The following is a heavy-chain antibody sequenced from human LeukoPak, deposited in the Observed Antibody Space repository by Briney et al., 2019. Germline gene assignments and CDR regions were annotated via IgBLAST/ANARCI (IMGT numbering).Heavy chain of an antibody. CDR3: ARQVATKGEWAFDV. V-gene: IGHV4-38-2*02. J-gene: IGHJ3*01. CDR1: GFFSTAYY. Sequence: SDTLSLTCTVSGFFSTAYYWGWIRQPPGKGLEWIASIRHDGHTYYNPSLRSQVTISVDMSRNQFSLKLNSLTAADTAAYYCARQVATKGEWAFDVWGQGTMVTVSS. D-gene: IGHD5-12*01. CDR2: IRHDGHT.